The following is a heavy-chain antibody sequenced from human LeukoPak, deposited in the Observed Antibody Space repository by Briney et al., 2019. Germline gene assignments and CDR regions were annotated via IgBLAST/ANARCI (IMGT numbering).Heavy chain of an antibody. V-gene: IGHV3-21*01. Sequence: GGSLRLSCAASGFTFSSYSMNWVRQAPGKGMEWVSSISTSSSYIYYAGSVKGRFTISRDNAKNSLYLQMNSLRAEDTAVYYCARDAFPCSTGWYEYIWFDPWGQGSLVTVSS. J-gene: IGHJ5*02. D-gene: IGHD6-19*01. CDR1: GFTFSSYS. CDR3: ARDAFPCSTGWYEYIWFDP. CDR2: ISTSSSYI.